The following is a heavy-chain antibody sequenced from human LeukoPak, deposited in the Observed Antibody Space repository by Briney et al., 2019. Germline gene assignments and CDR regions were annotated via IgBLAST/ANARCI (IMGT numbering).Heavy chain of an antibody. V-gene: IGHV3-21*01. J-gene: IGHJ4*02. Sequence: GGSLRLSCAASGFTFSSYWMSWVRQAPGKGLEWVSSISSSSSYIYYADSVKGRFTISRDNAKNSLYLQMNSLRAEDTAVYYCARNGDYRTFDYWGQGTLVTVSS. D-gene: IGHD4-17*01. CDR3: ARNGDYRTFDY. CDR1: GFTFSSYW. CDR2: ISSSSSYI.